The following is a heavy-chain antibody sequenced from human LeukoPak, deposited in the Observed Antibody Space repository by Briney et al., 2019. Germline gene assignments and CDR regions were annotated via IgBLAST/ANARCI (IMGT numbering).Heavy chain of an antibody. CDR2: LSHIGAT. D-gene: IGHD3-10*01. V-gene: IGHV4-38-2*02. CDR1: GSSITSVSY. Sequence: SETMSLTCSVSGSSITSVSYWAWIRQAPEKGLEWIWSLSHIGATYYNTSLTSRLSPTVDPPNNRFSLTPRSVTAAGTAVYYCAGVGSSNSHYDNWGPGTLVTVSS. CDR3: AGVGSSNSHYDN. J-gene: IGHJ4*02.